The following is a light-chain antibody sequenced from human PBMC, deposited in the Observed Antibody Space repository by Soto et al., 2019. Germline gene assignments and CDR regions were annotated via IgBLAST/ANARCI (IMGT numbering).Light chain of an antibody. CDR1: SSNIGSNP. CDR3: AAWDDSLEGVV. CDR2: TNN. V-gene: IGLV1-44*01. Sequence: QSVLTQPPSASGTPGQRVTISCSGSSSNIGSNPVSWYQHLPGTAPKVLIFTNNQRPSGVPDRVSCSKSGTSASLAISGLRSEDEAHYYCAAWDDSLEGVVLGGGTKVTVL. J-gene: IGLJ3*02.